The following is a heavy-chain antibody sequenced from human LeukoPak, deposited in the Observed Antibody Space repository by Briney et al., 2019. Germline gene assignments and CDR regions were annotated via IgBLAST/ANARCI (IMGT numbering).Heavy chain of an antibody. CDR2: INHSGST. D-gene: IGHD2-2*01. Sequence: SETLSLTCAVYGGSFSGYYWSWIRQPPGKGLEWIGEINHSGSTNYNPSLKSRVTISVDTSKNQFSLKLSSVTAADTAVYYCARARVIRYQLPWNKGDAFDIWGQGTMVTVSS. J-gene: IGHJ3*02. V-gene: IGHV4-34*01. CDR1: GGSFSGYY. CDR3: ARARVIRYQLPWNKGDAFDI.